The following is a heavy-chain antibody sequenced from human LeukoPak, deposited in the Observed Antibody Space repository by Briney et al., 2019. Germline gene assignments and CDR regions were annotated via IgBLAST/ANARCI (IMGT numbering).Heavy chain of an antibody. Sequence: PGGSLRLSCAASGFTFSSYAMSWVRQAPGKGLGWVSAISGSGGSTYYADSVKGRFTISRDNSKNTLYLQMNSLRAEDTAVYYCAKDHIAVAGILGGLDIWGQGIMVTVSS. D-gene: IGHD6-19*01. CDR2: ISGSGGST. CDR1: GFTFSSYA. CDR3: AKDHIAVAGILGGLDI. J-gene: IGHJ3*02. V-gene: IGHV3-23*01.